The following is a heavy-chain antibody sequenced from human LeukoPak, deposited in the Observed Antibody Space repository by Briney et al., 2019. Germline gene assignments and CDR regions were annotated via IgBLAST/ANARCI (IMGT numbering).Heavy chain of an antibody. CDR3: TSTVGVDY. V-gene: IGHV3-73*01. CDR1: GFTFSGSA. J-gene: IGHJ4*02. CDR2: IRSKANSYAT. D-gene: IGHD4-17*01. Sequence: GGSLKLSCAASGFTFSGSAMHWVRQASGKGMEWVGRIRSKANSYATAYAASVKGRFTISRDDSKNTAYLQMNSLKTEDTAVYYCTSTVGVDYWGQRTLVTVSS.